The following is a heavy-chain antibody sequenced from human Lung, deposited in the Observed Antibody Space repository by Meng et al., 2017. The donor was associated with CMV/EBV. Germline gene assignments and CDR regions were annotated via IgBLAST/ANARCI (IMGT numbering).Heavy chain of an antibody. D-gene: IGHD2-2*01. V-gene: IGHV3-21*03. CDR2: ITSSSSYK. CDR3: AIYCSATTCHPAHDAFDL. J-gene: IGHJ3*01. CDR1: GFNFSTYS. Sequence: GESLKISCAASGFNFSTYSMNWVRQAPGKGLEWVSYITSSSSYKYYGNSVRGRFTISRNNAKNSLYMKMNSLRAEDTAVYNCAIYCSATTCHPAHDAFDLWGQGTMVTVSS.